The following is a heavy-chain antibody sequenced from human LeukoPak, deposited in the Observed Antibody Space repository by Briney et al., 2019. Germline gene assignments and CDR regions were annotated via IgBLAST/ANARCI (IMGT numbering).Heavy chain of an antibody. CDR2: ICYSGRT. D-gene: IGHD6-19*01. CDR1: GGSSSSYY. Sequence: SETLSLTCTVSGGSSSSYYWSWIRQPPGKGLEWIGNICYSGRTNYNPSLKSRVTISVDTSKNQFSLKLSSVTAADTAIYYCARQQWLGQDYWGQGTLVTVSS. V-gene: IGHV4-59*01. CDR3: ARQQWLGQDY. J-gene: IGHJ4*02.